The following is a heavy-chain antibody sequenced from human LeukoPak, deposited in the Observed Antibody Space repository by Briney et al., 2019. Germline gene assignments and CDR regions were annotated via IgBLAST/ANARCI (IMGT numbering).Heavy chain of an antibody. CDR3: AKDRYSGYERLPTYFDY. D-gene: IGHD5-12*01. CDR2: ISSSSSYI. V-gene: IGHV3-21*04. J-gene: IGHJ4*02. CDR1: GFTFSSYS. Sequence: GGSLRLSCAASGFTFSSYSMNWVRQAPGKGLEWVSSISSSSSYIYYADSVKGRFTISRDNSKNTLYLQMNSLRAEDTAVYYCAKDRYSGYERLPTYFDYWGQGTLVTVSS.